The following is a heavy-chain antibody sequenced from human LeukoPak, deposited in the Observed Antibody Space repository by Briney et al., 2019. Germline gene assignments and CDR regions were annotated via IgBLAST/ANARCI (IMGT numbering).Heavy chain of an antibody. J-gene: IGHJ4*02. V-gene: IGHV3-21*01. CDR3: AREPGIVGATIPPYYFDY. CDR1: GFTFSSYS. CDR2: ISSSSSYI. D-gene: IGHD1-26*01. Sequence: GGSLRLSCAASGFTFSSYSMNWVRQAPGKGLEWVSSISSSSSYIYYADSVKGRFTISRDNAKNSLYLQVNSLRAEDTAVYYCAREPGIVGATIPPYYFDYWGQGTLVTVSS.